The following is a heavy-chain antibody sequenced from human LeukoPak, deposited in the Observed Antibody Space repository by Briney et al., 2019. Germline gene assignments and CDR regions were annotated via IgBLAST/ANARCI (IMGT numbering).Heavy chain of an antibody. Sequence: PVGSLRLSCAASVFTLSRYWMSCGRQVPGKGVGWVGKIKQDRSVKNYVETVKGRVTISRDNAETSRYLQMNSLRAQDTAMYFCTGGIGWLCDTWGQGTLVIVSS. J-gene: IGHJ5*02. CDR3: TGGIGWLCDT. CDR1: VFTLSRYW. V-gene: IGHV3-7*01. CDR2: IKQDRSVK. D-gene: IGHD6-19*01.